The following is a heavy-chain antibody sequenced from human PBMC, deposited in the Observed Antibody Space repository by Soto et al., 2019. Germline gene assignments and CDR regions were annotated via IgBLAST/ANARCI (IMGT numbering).Heavy chain of an antibody. Sequence: GASVKVSCKASGYTFTSYGISWVRQAPGQGLEWMGWISAYNGNTNYAQKLQGRVTMTTDTSTSTAYMELRSLRSDDTAVYYCARNRGGGSGSYWNYYYGMTSGAKGPRSPSP. J-gene: IGHJ6*02. CDR1: GYTFTSYG. CDR3: ARNRGGGSGSYWNYYYGMTS. CDR2: ISAYNGNT. V-gene: IGHV1-18*04. D-gene: IGHD3-10*01.